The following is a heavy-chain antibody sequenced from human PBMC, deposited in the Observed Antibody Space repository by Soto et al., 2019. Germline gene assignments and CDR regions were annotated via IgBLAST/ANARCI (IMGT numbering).Heavy chain of an antibody. CDR2: ISGSGGST. J-gene: IGHJ6*02. D-gene: IGHD5-12*01. Sequence: EVQLLESGGGLVQPGGSLRLSCAASGFTFSSYAMSWVRQAPGKGLEWVSAISGSGGSTYYADSVKGRFTISRDNSKNTLYLQMNSLRAEDTAVYYSAKLDGYLTYYYYGMDVWGQGTTVTVSS. CDR1: GFTFSSYA. V-gene: IGHV3-23*01. CDR3: AKLDGYLTYYYYGMDV.